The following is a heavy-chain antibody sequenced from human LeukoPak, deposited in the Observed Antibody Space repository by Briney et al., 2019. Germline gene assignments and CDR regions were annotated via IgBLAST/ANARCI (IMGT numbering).Heavy chain of an antibody. CDR2: ISWNSGSI. J-gene: IGHJ4*02. D-gene: IGHD6-13*01. V-gene: IGHV3-9*01. CDR1: GFTFEDYA. CDR3: ARDRIAAAGQSYYFDC. Sequence: GGSLRLSCAASGFTFEDYAMHWVRQAPGKGLEWVSGISWNSGSIGYADSVKGRFTISRDNAKNSLYLQMNSLRAEDTAVYYCARDRIAAAGQSYYFDCWGQGTLVTVSS.